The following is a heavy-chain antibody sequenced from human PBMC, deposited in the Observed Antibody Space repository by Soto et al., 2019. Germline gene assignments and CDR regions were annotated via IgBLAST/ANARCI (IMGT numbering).Heavy chain of an antibody. V-gene: IGHV1-69*13. D-gene: IGHD6-6*01. Sequence: GASVKVSCKASGGTFSSYAISWVRQAPGQGLEWMGGIIPIFGTANYAQKFQGRVTITADESTSTAYMELSSLRSEDTAVYYRARWNYSEESSSSQNYFDYWGQGTLVTVSS. CDR1: GGTFSSYA. CDR3: ARWNYSEESSSSQNYFDY. CDR2: IIPIFGTA. J-gene: IGHJ4*02.